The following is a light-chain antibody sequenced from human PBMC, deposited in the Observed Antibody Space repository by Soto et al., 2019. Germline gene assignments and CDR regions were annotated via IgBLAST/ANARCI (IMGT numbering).Light chain of an antibody. CDR2: WAS. CDR1: QSVLYSSNNKNY. V-gene: IGKV4-1*01. J-gene: IGKJ4*01. Sequence: DIVMTQSPDSLAGPLGERATINCKPRQSVLYSSNNKNYLAWYQQKPGQPPKLLIYWASTRESGVPDRFSGSGSGTDFTLTISSLLAEDVAVYYCQQYYSTPLTFGGGTKVDIK. CDR3: QQYYSTPLT.